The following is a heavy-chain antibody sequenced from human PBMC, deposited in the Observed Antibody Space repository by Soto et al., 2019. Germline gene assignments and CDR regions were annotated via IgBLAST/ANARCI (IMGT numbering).Heavy chain of an antibody. CDR3: ARTGIDWLNAFDS. J-gene: IGHJ3*02. V-gene: IGHV4-31*03. CDR2: IYYSGST. Sequence: SETLSLTCTVSGGSISSGGYYWSWIRQHPGKGLEWIGYIYYSGSTYYNPSLKSRVTISVDTSKNQFSLKLSSVTAADTAVYYCARTGIDWLNAFDSWGQGTRVTVSS. D-gene: IGHD3-9*01. CDR1: GGSISSGGYY.